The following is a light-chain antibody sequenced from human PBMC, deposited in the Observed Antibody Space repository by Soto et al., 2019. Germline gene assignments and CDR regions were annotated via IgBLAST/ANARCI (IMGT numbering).Light chain of an antibody. V-gene: IGKV1-5*03. CDR3: QQYNSHPLT. CDR2: KAS. Sequence: DIQMTQSPSTLSASVGDRVTITCRARQSISSWLALYQQKPGKAPNLLIYKASSLESGVPSRFSGSGSGTEFTLTISSLQPDDFATYYCQQYNSHPLTFGGGTKVEIK. J-gene: IGKJ4*01. CDR1: QSISSW.